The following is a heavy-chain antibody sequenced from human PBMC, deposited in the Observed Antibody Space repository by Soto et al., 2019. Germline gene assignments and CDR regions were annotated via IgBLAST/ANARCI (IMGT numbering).Heavy chain of an antibody. J-gene: IGHJ4*02. CDR2: IRDSDSGGST. D-gene: IGHD2-21*01. CDR3: AKVRVGIDVDFDY. Sequence: GGSLRLSCAASGFTFSNSAMTWVRQAPAKGLEWVSTIRDSDSGGSTFYADSVKGRFTISRDDSKNTLYLQMSSLRAEDTAMYYCAKVRVGIDVDFDYWGQGALLTVPQ. V-gene: IGHV3-23*01. CDR1: GFTFSNSA.